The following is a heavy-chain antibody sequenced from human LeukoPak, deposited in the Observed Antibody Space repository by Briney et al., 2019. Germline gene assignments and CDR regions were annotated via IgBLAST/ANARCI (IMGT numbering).Heavy chain of an antibody. CDR2: IYPGDSDT. J-gene: IGHJ4*02. V-gene: IGHV5-51*01. CDR3: ARQYGRPFDY. CDR1: GYTVSSSW. Sequence: GESLKISCKGSGYTVSSSWIGWVRQMPGKGLEWMGIIYPGDSDTRYSPSFQGQVTISADKSINTAYLQWSSLKATDTGIYYCARQYGRPFDYWGQGTLVTVSS. D-gene: IGHD4-17*01.